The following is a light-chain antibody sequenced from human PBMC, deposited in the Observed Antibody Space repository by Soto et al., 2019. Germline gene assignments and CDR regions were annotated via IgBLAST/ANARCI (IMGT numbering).Light chain of an antibody. CDR3: QQYGNSWS. Sequence: EIVLTQSPGTLSFSPGERATLSCRASQSVSNNYLAWYQHIPGQAPRVLIYAASNRATGIPDRFSGSGSGTDFTLTISRLEPVDFAVYYCQQYGNSWSFGQGTKVEIK. CDR2: AAS. V-gene: IGKV3-20*01. J-gene: IGKJ1*01. CDR1: QSVSNNY.